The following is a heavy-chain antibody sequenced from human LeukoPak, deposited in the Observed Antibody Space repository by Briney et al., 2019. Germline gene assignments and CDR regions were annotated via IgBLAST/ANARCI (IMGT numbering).Heavy chain of an antibody. Sequence: GRSLRLSCAASGFTFSSYGMLWVRQAPGKGLEWVAVISYDGSNKYYADSVKGRFTISRDNSKNTLYLQMNSLRAEDTAVYYCAGTYDSSGYYPDKVDYWGQGTLVTVSS. CDR3: AGTYDSSGYYPDKVDY. J-gene: IGHJ4*02. D-gene: IGHD3-22*01. CDR1: GFTFSSYG. V-gene: IGHV3-30*03. CDR2: ISYDGSNK.